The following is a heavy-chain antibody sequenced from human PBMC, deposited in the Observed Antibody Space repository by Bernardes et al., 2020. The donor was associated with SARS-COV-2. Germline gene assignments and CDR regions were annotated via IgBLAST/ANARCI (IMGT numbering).Heavy chain of an antibody. D-gene: IGHD1-26*01. CDR3: ARGVGATRFPYYFDY. CDR2: IYSGGST. CDR1: GFTVSSNY. V-gene: IGHV3-66*01. Sequence: GGSLRLSCAASGFTVSSNYMSWVRQAPGKGLEWVSVIYSGGSTYYADSVKGRFTISRDNSKNTLYLQMNSLRAEDTAVYYCARGVGATRFPYYFDYWGQGTLVTVSS. J-gene: IGHJ4*02.